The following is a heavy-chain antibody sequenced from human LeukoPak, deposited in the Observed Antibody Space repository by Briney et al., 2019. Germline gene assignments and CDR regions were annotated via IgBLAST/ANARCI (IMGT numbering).Heavy chain of an antibody. V-gene: IGHV4-61*02. Sequence: SQTLSLTCTVSGGSISSGSYYWSWIRQPAGKGLEWIGRIYTSGSTNYNPSLKSRVTISVDTSKNQFSLKLSSVTAADTAVYYCARDRRGYSYGYRWAFLDYWGQGTLVTVSS. D-gene: IGHD5-18*01. CDR3: ARDRRGYSYGYRWAFLDY. CDR1: GGSISSGSYY. CDR2: IYTSGST. J-gene: IGHJ4*02.